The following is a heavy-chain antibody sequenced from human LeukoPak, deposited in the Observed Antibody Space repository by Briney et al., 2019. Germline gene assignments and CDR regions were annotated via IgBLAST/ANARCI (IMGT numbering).Heavy chain of an antibody. Sequence: GASVKVSCKASGYTFITYGISWVRQAPGQGLEWMGWISGHNGNTQYAQKLQGRVTMTTDTVTTTAYMELRGLTSDDTAVYYCARDGMVVTYDGLDIWGQGTMVTVSS. V-gene: IGHV1-18*01. CDR3: ARDGMVVTYDGLDI. CDR1: GYTFITYG. J-gene: IGHJ3*02. D-gene: IGHD2-15*01. CDR2: ISGHNGNT.